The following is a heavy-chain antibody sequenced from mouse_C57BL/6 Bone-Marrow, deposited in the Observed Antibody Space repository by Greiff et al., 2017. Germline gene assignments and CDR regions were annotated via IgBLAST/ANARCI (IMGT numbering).Heavy chain of an antibody. D-gene: IGHD2-1*01. CDR1: GFTFSSYA. V-gene: IGHV5-4*03. J-gene: IGHJ3*01. CDR2: ISDGGSYT. Sequence: EVKVEESGGGLVKPGGSLKLSCAASGFTFSSYAMSWVRQTPEKRLEWVATISDGGSYTYYPDNVKGRFTISRDNAKNNLYLQMSHLKSEDTAMYYCARGIYYGNPWFAYWGQGTLVTVSA. CDR3: ARGIYYGNPWFAY.